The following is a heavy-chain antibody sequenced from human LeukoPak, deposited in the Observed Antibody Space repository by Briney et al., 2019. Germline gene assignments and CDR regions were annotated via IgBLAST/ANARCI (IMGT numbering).Heavy chain of an antibody. V-gene: IGHV1-2*02. CDR1: GYTFTGYY. D-gene: IGHD5-12*01. CDR2: INPNSGGT. CDR3: ARDRWLRLNSFLGY. J-gene: IGHJ4*02. Sequence: ASVTVSCKASGYTFTGYYMHWVRQAPGQGLEWMGWINPNSGGTNYAQKFQGRVTMTRDTSISTTYMEPSRLRSDDTAVYYCARDRWLRLNSFLGYWGQGTLVTVSS.